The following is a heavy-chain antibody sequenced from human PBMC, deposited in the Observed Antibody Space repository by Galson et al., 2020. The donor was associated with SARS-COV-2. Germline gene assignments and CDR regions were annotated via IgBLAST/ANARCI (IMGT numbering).Heavy chain of an antibody. V-gene: IGHV5-51*01. Sequence: GESLKISCKGSGYTFTSYKVGWVRQIPGKGLEWIGIIYPGDSDTKYSPSFQGQVTISVDKSITTAYLQWSSLKASDTAIYYCGGPYSPTWDSFSYWGQGTLVTVSS. J-gene: IGHJ4*02. D-gene: IGHD1-26*01. CDR1: GYTFTSYK. CDR2: IYPGDSDT. CDR3: GGPYSPTWDSFSY.